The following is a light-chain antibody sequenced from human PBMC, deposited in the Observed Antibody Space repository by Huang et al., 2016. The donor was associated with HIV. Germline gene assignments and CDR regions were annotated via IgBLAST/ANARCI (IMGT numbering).Light chain of an antibody. CDR1: HDIHTF. CDR3: QQYEGLPIT. CDR2: VAS. J-gene: IGKJ5*01. Sequence: DIQMTQSPSPLSASVGDRVTIACRASHDIHTFLNWYQQKPGKAPKLLIYVASNLEVGVPSRVSATGSGTHFTFTISSLQPEDIATYYCQQYEGLPITFGQGTRLDIK. V-gene: IGKV1-33*01.